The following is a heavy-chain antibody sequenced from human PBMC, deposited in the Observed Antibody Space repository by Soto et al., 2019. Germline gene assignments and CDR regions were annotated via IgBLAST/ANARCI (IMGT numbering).Heavy chain of an antibody. CDR3: AREGGSGGDYYYGMDV. Sequence: PSETLSLTCIVSGGSISSGDYYWSWIRQPPGKGLEWIGYIYYSGSTYYNPSLKSRVTISVDTSKNQFSLKLSSVTAADTAVYYCAREGGSGGDYYYGMDVWGQGTTVTVSS. CDR1: GGSISSGDYY. CDR2: IYYSGST. D-gene: IGHD3-10*01. J-gene: IGHJ6*02. V-gene: IGHV4-30-4*01.